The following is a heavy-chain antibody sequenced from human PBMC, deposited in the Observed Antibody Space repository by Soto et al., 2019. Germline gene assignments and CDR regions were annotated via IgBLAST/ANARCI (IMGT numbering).Heavy chain of an antibody. CDR2: IYPGDSDT. V-gene: IGHV5-51*01. D-gene: IGHD3-10*01. CDR3: ATXPWGYYFGNKPPDAFDI. J-gene: IGHJ3*02. Sequence: GESLKISCKGSGYSFAIYWIAWVRQMPGKGLEWMGIIYPGDSDTRYSPSFEGQVTISADKSISTAYLQWNSLKATDTAMYYCATXPWGYYFGNKPPDAFDIWSPGTMVTVSS. CDR1: GYSFAIYW.